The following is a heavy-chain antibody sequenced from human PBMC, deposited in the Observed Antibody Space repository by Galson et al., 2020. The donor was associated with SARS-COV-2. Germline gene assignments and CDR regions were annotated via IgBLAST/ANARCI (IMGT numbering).Heavy chain of an antibody. Sequence: SQTLSLTCTVSGGSISSSSYYCGWIRQPPGKGLEWLGSIYYSGSTYYNPSLQSRVTISVDTSKNQLSLKLSSVTAADTAVYYWAGQWLRHKYYYYYGMDVWGQGTMVTVSS. CDR1: GGSISSSSYY. CDR2: IYYSGST. V-gene: IGHV4-39*01. J-gene: IGHJ6*02. CDR3: AGQWLRHKYYYYYGMDV. D-gene: IGHD5-12*01.